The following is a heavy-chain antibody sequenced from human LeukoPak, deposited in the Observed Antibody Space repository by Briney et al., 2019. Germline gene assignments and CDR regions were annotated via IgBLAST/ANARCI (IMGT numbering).Heavy chain of an antibody. Sequence: PTGGSLRLSCAASGFTFDDHGMNWVRQTPGKGLEWVSGINWNGRSTGYADSVKGRFTISRDNAKNSLYLQMNSLRAEDTAFYYCARAKYSSTWYGNWFDPWGQGTLVTVSS. D-gene: IGHD6-13*01. CDR1: GFTFDDHG. CDR2: INWNGRST. CDR3: ARAKYSSTWYGNWFDP. V-gene: IGHV3-20*04. J-gene: IGHJ5*02.